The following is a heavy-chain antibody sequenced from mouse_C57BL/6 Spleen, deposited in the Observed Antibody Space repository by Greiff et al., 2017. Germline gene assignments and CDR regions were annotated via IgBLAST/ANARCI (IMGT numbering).Heavy chain of an antibody. CDR1: AFTFSSSG. J-gene: IGHJ4*01. Sequence: EVMLVESVGDLLQPGGSLKLSSAASAFTFSSSGMSWVRQTPDKRLEWVATISSGGSYTYYPDSVKGRFTISRDNAKNTLYLQMSSLKSEDTAMYYYGRQVTTVEDAMDNWGQGDSGTV. CDR2: ISSGGSYT. V-gene: IGHV5-6*01. CDR3: GRQVTTVEDAMDN. D-gene: IGHD1-1*01.